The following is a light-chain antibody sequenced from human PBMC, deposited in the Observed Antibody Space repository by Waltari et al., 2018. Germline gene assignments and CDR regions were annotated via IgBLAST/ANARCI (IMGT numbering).Light chain of an antibody. CDR1: QSIRNY. Sequence: EIVLTQSPATLSLSPGERTTLSCRASQSIRNYLAWYQQKPGQAPRLLIYDRSNRATGIPARFSGSGSGTDFTLTISSLEPEDFAVYYCQHRYSWPLTFGGGTKVEIK. V-gene: IGKV3-11*01. J-gene: IGKJ4*01. CDR3: QHRYSWPLT. CDR2: DRS.